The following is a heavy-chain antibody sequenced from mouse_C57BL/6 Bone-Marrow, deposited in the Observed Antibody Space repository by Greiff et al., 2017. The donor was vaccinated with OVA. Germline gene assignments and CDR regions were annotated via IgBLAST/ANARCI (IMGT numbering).Heavy chain of an antibody. CDR2: ISDGGSYT. D-gene: IGHD1-1*01. Sequence: EVKLVESGGGLVKPGGSLKLSCAASGFTFSSYAMSWVRQTPEKRLEWVATISDGGSYTYYPDNVKGRFTISRDNAKNNLYLQMSHLKSEDTAMYYCARGGYGSSPLYAMDYWGQGTSVTVSS. V-gene: IGHV5-4*03. J-gene: IGHJ4*01. CDR1: GFTFSSYA. CDR3: ARGGYGSSPLYAMDY.